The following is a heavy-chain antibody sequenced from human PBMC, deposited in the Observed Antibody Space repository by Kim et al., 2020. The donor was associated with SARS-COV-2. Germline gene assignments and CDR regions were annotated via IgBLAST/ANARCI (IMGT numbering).Heavy chain of an antibody. CDR2: ISYDGSNK. CDR3: ASQTPRGYDYFYFDY. V-gene: IGHV3-30*03. Sequence: GGSLRLSCAASGFTFSSYGMHWVRQAPGKGLEWVAVISYDGSNKYYADSVKGRFTISRDNSKNTLYLQMNSLRAEDTAVYYCASQTPRGYDYFYFDYWGQGTLVTVSS. J-gene: IGHJ4*02. CDR1: GFTFSSYG. D-gene: IGHD5-12*01.